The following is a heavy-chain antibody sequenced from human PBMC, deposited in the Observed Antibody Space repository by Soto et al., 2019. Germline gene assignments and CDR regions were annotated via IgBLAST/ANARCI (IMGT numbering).Heavy chain of an antibody. D-gene: IGHD6-6*01. Sequence: QVQLQESGPGLVKPSETLSLTCTVSGGSISIHYWSWIRQPAGKGLEWIGRIYRSGGPNYNPSLGSRVTMSIAKSTNKLALKVTSVTAADTAVYFCARDRGSSSGGAFDYWGQVTLVTVSS. V-gene: IGHV4-4*07. CDR2: IYRSGGP. J-gene: IGHJ4*02. CDR3: ARDRGSSSGGAFDY. CDR1: GGSISIHY.